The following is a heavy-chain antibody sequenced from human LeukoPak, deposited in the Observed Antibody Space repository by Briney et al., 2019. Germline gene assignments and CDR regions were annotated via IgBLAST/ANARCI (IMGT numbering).Heavy chain of an antibody. CDR1: GGSISSSKW. J-gene: IGHJ4*02. Sequence: SETLSLTCVVSGGSISSSKWWSWVGQAPGKGLEWIGEISHSGSINYNPSFASRVTISVDKSKNQFSLSLTSVTAADTAMYYCARLSSDLSHFDYWGQGTLASVSS. V-gene: IGHV4-4*02. D-gene: IGHD3-16*02. CDR2: ISHSGSI. CDR3: ARLSSDLSHFDY.